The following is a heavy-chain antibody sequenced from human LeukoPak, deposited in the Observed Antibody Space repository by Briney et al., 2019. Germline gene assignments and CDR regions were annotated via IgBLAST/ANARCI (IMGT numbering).Heavy chain of an antibody. J-gene: IGHJ4*02. CDR3: ARRKAKTPNYFDY. V-gene: IGHV4-59*08. CDR1: GDSISNYY. CDR2: IYYSGDT. Sequence: PSETLSLTCSVSGDSISNYYWTWIRQPQGKGLEWIGYIYYSGDTNYNPSLKSRVTISLDTSKNQFSLKLTSVTAADTAMYYCARRKAKTPNYFDYWGQGALVTVSS.